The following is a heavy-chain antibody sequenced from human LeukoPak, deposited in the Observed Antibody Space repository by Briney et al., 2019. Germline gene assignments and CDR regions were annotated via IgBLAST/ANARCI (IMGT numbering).Heavy chain of an antibody. CDR2: ISSSSSYI. V-gene: IGHV3-21*01. J-gene: IGHJ5*02. D-gene: IGHD2-8*01. CDR1: GFTFSSYS. Sequence: GGSLRLSCAASGFTFSSYSMNWVRQAPGKGLEWDSSISSSSSYIYYADSVKGRFTISRDNAKNSLYLQMNSLRAEDTAVYYCARGVVLMVYASNWFDPWGQGTLVTVSS. CDR3: ARGVVLMVYASNWFDP.